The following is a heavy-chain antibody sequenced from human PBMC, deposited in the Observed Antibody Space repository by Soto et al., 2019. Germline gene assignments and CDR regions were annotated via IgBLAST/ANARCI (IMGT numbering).Heavy chain of an antibody. CDR3: ARGQSIVAAIDYFDY. Sequence: SETLSLTCSVPGAYVISAGYSFIWIREPPWSGLELIGYVYQSGRTYGSVTTSYNPSLKSRVTISVDRSTNQFSLKLISVTAADTAVYFCARGQSIVAAIDYFDYWGQGSLVTVSS. CDR1: GAYVISAGYS. V-gene: IGHV4-30-2*01. CDR2: VYQSGRT. D-gene: IGHD5-12*01. J-gene: IGHJ4*02.